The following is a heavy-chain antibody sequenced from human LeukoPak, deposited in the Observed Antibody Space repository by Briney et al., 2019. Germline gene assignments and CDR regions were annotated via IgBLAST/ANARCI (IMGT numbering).Heavy chain of an antibody. CDR2: IYSGGST. V-gene: IGHV3-66*01. Sequence: PGGSLRLSCAASGFTVSSNYMSWVRQAPGKGLQWVSVIYSGGSTDYAGSVKGRFTISRDTSKNTLYLQMNSLRAEDTAVYYCAEGVTGFDYWGQGTLVIVSS. CDR3: AEGVTGFDY. J-gene: IGHJ4*02. D-gene: IGHD5-18*01. CDR1: GFTVSSNY.